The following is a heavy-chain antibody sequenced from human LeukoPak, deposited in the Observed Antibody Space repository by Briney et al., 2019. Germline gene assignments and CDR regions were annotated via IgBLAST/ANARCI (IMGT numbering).Heavy chain of an antibody. CDR2: IYTSGST. Sequence: SETLSLTCTVSGGSTSSYYWSWIRQPPGKGLEWIGYIYTSGSTNYNPSLKSRVTISVDTSKNQFSLKLSSVTAADTAVYYCARIARYYDFWSGYYRFHAFDIWGQGTMVTVSS. J-gene: IGHJ3*02. V-gene: IGHV4-4*09. D-gene: IGHD3-3*01. CDR3: ARIARYYDFWSGYYRFHAFDI. CDR1: GGSTSSYY.